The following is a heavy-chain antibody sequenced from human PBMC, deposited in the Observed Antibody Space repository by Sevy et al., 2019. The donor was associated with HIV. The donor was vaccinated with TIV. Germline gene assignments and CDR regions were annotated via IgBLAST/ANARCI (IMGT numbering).Heavy chain of an antibody. V-gene: IGHV3-64D*06. J-gene: IGHJ6*02. Sequence: GGSLRLSCAASGFTVSSNYMSWVRQAPGKGLEYVSAISGNGGSKDYADSVKGRFTISRDNSKNTLYLQMSSLRAEDTAVYYCVRVVMISIDYYNGMDVWGQGTTVTVSS. D-gene: IGHD2-21*01. CDR1: GFTVSSNY. CDR3: VRVVMISIDYYNGMDV. CDR2: ISGNGGSK.